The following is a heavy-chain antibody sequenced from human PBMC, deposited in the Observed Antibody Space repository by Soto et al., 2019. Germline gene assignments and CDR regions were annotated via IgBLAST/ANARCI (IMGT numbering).Heavy chain of an antibody. D-gene: IGHD3-22*01. V-gene: IGHV4-34*01. CDR2: ITYATST. J-gene: IGHJ4*02. CDR3: AGYGRGYFSRGYFDF. Sequence: SQTLSLTCSVYGGSFNGYYLTWIRQPPGKGLEWIGDITYATSTKYNPSLESRVTISLHTSKNQFSLRLTSVTAADAAVYFCAGYGRGYFSRGYFDFWGQGTLVTVSS. CDR1: GGSFNGYY.